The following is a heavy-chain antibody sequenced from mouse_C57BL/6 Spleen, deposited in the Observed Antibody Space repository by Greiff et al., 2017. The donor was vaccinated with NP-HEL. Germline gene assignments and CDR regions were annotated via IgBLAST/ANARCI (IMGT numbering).Heavy chain of an antibody. CDR1: GYTFTEYT. D-gene: IGHD1-1*01. CDR3: ARHAIGNKFITTVVADY. V-gene: IGHV1-62-2*01. CDR2: FYPGSGSI. Sequence: QVHVKQSGAELVKPGASVKLSCKASGYTFTEYTIHWVKQRSGQGLEWIGWFYPGSGSIKYNEKFKDKATLTADKSSSTVYMELSRLTSEDSAVYFCARHAIGNKFITTVVADYWGQGTTLTVSS. J-gene: IGHJ2*01.